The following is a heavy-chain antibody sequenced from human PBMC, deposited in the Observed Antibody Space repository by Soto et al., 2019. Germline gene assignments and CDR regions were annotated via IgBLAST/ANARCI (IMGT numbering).Heavy chain of an antibody. CDR2: MNPNSGNT. V-gene: IGHV1-8*01. Sequence: GASVKVSCKASGYTFTSYDINWVRQATGQGLEWMGWMNPNSGNTGYAQKFQGRVTMTRNTSISTAYMELSSLRSEDTAMYYCARARDTAMDLANDDSGQGTLVTVSS. J-gene: IGHJ4*02. CDR3: ARARDTAMDLANDD. CDR1: GYTFTSYD. D-gene: IGHD5-18*01.